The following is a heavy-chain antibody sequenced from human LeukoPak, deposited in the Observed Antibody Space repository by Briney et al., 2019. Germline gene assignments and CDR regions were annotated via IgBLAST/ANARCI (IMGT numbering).Heavy chain of an antibody. CDR2: ISGSGGST. CDR3: AKEGYSSGWYFDY. V-gene: IGHV3-23*01. J-gene: IGHJ4*02. D-gene: IGHD6-19*01. CDR1: GFTLSSYA. Sequence: GGSLRLSCAASGFTLSSYAMSWVRQAPGKGLEWVSAISGSGGSTYYADSVKGRFTISRDNSKNTLYLQMTRLREEDMAVYYCAKEGYSSGWYFDYWGQGTLVTVSS.